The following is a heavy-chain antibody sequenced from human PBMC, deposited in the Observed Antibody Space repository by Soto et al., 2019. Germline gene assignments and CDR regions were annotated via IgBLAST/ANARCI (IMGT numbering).Heavy chain of an antibody. CDR2: INSDGSST. Sequence: GGSLRLSCAASGFIFSSYWMHWVRQAPGKGLVWVSRINSDGSSTYYADSVRGRFTISRDNAKNTLCLQMDSLRAEDMAVYYCSPDSGGGEFDCWGQGTLVTVSS. J-gene: IGHJ4*02. V-gene: IGHV3-74*01. CDR1: GFIFSSYW. CDR3: SPDSGGGEFDC. D-gene: IGHD6-19*01.